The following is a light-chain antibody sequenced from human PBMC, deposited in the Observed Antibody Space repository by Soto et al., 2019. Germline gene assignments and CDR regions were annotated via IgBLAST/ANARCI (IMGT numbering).Light chain of an antibody. J-gene: IGKJ5*01. Sequence: DIQMTQSPSTLSASVGDRVPITCRASQSISSWLAWYQQKTGKAPKLLIYDDSSLESGVQSRFSGSGSGTEFTLTISSLQTDEFATYYCQQYNSYSITFGQGTRLEI. CDR1: QSISSW. CDR2: DDS. V-gene: IGKV1-5*01. CDR3: QQYNSYSIT.